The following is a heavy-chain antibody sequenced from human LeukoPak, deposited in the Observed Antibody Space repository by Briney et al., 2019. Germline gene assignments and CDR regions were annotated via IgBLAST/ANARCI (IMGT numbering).Heavy chain of an antibody. V-gene: IGHV4-4*07. CDR1: GGSISSCY. Sequence: SETLSLTCTVSGGSISSCYWSWIRQPAGKGLEWIGRIYTSGSTNYNPSLKSRVTMSIDTSKNQFSLKLSSVTAADTAVYYCAGGPIVRAPHFDYWGQGILVTVSS. D-gene: IGHD1-26*01. J-gene: IGHJ4*02. CDR2: IYTSGST. CDR3: AGGPIVRAPHFDY.